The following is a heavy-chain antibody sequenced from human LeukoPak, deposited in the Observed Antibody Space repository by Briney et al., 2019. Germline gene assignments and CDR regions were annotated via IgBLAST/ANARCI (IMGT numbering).Heavy chain of an antibody. CDR3: ARDKGVGAIPLDY. CDR2: INSDGSST. J-gene: IGHJ4*02. D-gene: IGHD1-26*01. CDR1: GFTFSSYW. V-gene: IGHV3-74*01. Sequence: PGGSLRLSCAASGFTFSSYWMHWVRQDPGEGLVWVSRINSDGSSTSYADSVKGRFTISRDNAKNTLYLQMSSLRAEDTAVYYCARDKGVGAIPLDYWGQGTLVTVSS.